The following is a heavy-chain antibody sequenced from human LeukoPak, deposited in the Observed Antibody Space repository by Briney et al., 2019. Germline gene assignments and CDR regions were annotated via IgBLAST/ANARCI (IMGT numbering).Heavy chain of an antibody. CDR2: ISWNSGSI. Sequence: GRSLRLSCAASGFTFDDYAMHWVRQAPGKGLEWVSGISWNSGSIGYADSVKGRFTISRDNANNSLYLQMNSLRAEHTALYSCAKDSGFEVVPAAIVYWGQGTLVTVSS. V-gene: IGHV3-9*01. J-gene: IGHJ4*02. D-gene: IGHD2-2*02. CDR3: AKDSGFEVVPAAIVY. CDR1: GFTFDDYA.